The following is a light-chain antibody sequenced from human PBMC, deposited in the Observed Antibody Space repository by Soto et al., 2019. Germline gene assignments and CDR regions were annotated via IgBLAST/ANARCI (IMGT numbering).Light chain of an antibody. CDR2: GGS. Sequence: EIVLTQSPGTVSLSPGKRATLSCRASQSVGSRWLAWYQQKPGQAPRVLIYGGSNRATGIPDRFSGSGSGTDFTLTISRLEPEDFAVYYCQQYYSSRTFGQGTKVE. CDR3: QQYYSSRT. V-gene: IGKV3-20*01. CDR1: QSVGSRW. J-gene: IGKJ1*01.